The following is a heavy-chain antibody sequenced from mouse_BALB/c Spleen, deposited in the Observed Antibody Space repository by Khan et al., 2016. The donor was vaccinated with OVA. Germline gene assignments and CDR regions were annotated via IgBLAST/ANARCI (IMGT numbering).Heavy chain of an antibody. CDR2: IRSGGNT. CDR3: ARNSYMCDLTY. D-gene: IGHD2-14*01. Sequence: QVQLKQSGPGLVQPSQSLSITCTVSGFSLTTYGVHWVRQSPGKGLEWLGVIRSGGNTDHNAAFISRLSITKDNSKSQVFFKMNSLQAVDTAMYSCARNSYMCDLTYWGQGTLVTVSA. J-gene: IGHJ3*01. CDR1: GFSLTTYG. V-gene: IGHV2-2*01.